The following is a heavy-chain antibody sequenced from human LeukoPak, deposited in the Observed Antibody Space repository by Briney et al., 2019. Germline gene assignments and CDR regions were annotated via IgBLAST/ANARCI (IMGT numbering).Heavy chain of an antibody. CDR1: GGSISSYY. CDR2: IYYSGST. CDR3: ARGYYGSENWFDP. V-gene: IGHV4-59*08. D-gene: IGHD3-10*01. Sequence: SETLSLTCTGSGGSISSYYWSWIRQPPGKGLEWIGYIYYSGSTNYNPSLKSRVTISVDMSKNQFSLKLSSVTAADTAVYYCARGYYGSENWFDPWGQGTLVTVSS. J-gene: IGHJ5*02.